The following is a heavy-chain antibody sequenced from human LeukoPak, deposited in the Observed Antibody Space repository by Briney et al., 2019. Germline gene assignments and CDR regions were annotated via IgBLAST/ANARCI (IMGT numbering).Heavy chain of an antibody. CDR2: IYPGDSDT. CDR1: GYSFTSYW. CDR3: ARHFSQQLSYYYYGMDV. J-gene: IGHJ6*02. V-gene: IGHV5-51*01. Sequence: GESLKISCKGSGYSFTSYWIGWVRQMPGKGLEWMGIIYPGDSDTRYSPSFQGQVTISADKSISTAYLQWSSLKASDTAMYYCARHFSQQLSYYYYGMDVWGQGTMVTVSS. D-gene: IGHD6-13*01.